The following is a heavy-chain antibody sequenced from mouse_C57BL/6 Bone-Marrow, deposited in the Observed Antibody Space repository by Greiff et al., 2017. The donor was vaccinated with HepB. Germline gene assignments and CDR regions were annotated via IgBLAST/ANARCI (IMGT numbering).Heavy chain of an antibody. CDR3: AKHEGIVSRDY. J-gene: IGHJ3*01. CDR1: GYTFTEYT. D-gene: IGHD2-12*01. V-gene: IGHV1-62-2*01. CDR2: FYPGSGSI. Sequence: QVQLQQSGAELVKPGASVKLSCKASGYTFTEYTIHWVKQRSGQGLEWIGWFYPGSGSIKYKEKFKDKATLTADKSSSTVYMELSRLRTEDSADYLCAKHEGIVSRDYWGQGNLVTVSA.